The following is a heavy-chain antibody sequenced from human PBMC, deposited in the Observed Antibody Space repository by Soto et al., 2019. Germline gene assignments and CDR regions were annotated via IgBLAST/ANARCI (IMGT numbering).Heavy chain of an antibody. CDR2: FDPEDGET. D-gene: IGHD2-2*01. CDR3: ATMDCSSTSCFSTYYYYGMDV. CDR1: GYSLTELS. Sequence: ASVKVSCKVSGYSLTELSMHWVRQAPGKGLEWMGGFDPEDGETIYAQKFLGRVTMTEDTSTDTAYMELSSLRSEDTAVYYCATMDCSSTSCFSTYYYYGMDVWGQGTTVTVSS. V-gene: IGHV1-24*01. J-gene: IGHJ6*02.